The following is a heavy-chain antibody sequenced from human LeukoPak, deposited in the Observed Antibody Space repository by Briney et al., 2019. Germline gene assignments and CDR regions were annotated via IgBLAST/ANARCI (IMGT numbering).Heavy chain of an antibody. V-gene: IGHV4-31*03. D-gene: IGHD3-22*01. CDR2: IYYSGST. Sequence: PSETLSLTCTVSGGSISSGGYYWSWIRQHPGKGLEWIGYIYYSGSTYYNPSLKSRVTISVDTSKNQFSLKLSSVTAADTAVYYCARSPRLLPPDYWGQGTLVTVSS. CDR3: ARSPRLLPPDY. CDR1: GGSISSGGYY. J-gene: IGHJ4*02.